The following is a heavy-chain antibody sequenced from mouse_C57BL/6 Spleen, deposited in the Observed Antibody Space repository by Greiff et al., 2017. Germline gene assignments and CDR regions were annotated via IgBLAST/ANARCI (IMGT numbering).Heavy chain of an antibody. CDR1: GYAFSSSW. D-gene: IGHD2-5*01. J-gene: IGHJ3*01. CDR3: ARYSNYVWFAY. CDR2: IYPGDGDT. V-gene: IGHV1-82*01. Sequence: VQLQQSGPELVKPGASVKISCKASGYAFSSSWMNWVKQRPGKGLEWIGRIYPGDGDTNYNGKFKGKATLTADKSSSTAYMQLSSLTSEDSAVYFCARYSNYVWFAYWGQGTLVTVSA.